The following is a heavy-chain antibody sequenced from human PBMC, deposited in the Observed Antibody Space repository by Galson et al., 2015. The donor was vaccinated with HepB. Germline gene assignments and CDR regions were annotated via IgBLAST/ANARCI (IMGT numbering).Heavy chain of an antibody. V-gene: IGHV3-30*04. D-gene: IGHD5-24*01. J-gene: IGHJ4*02. CDR3: ARASPSDGYKYTPRVYFDY. CDR1: GFTFSSYA. CDR2: ISYDGSNK. Sequence: SLRLSCAASGFTFSSYAMHWVRQAPGKGLEWVAVISYDGSNKYYADSVKGRFTISRDNSKNTLYLQMNSLRAEDTAVYYCARASPSDGYKYTPRVYFDYWGQGTLVTVSS.